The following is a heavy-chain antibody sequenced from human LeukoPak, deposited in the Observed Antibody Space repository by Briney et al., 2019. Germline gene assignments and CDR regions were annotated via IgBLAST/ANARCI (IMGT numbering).Heavy chain of an antibody. V-gene: IGHV1-2*02. Sequence: GASVKVSCKASGYTFTGYYMNWLRQAPGQGLEWMGWINPNIGGTNYAQKFPGRVTTTRDTSISTAYMELSSLRSEDTAVYYCARVTGGRYCSTTSCYMRGWFDPWGQGTLVTVSS. CDR1: GYTFTGYY. CDR2: INPNIGGT. D-gene: IGHD2-2*02. J-gene: IGHJ5*02. CDR3: ARVTGGRYCSTTSCYMRGWFDP.